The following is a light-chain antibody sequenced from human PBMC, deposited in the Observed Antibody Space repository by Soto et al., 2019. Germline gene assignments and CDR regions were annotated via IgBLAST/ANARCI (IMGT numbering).Light chain of an antibody. CDR1: SSDVGGYNY. J-gene: IGLJ3*02. Sequence: QSVLTQPASVSGSPGQSITISCTGTSSDVGGYNYVSWYQQHPGKAPKLMIYEVSNRPSGVSNRFSGSKSGNTASLTISGLQAEDEADDYCSSYTSSSTRVFGGRTKLTVL. CDR2: EVS. CDR3: SSYTSSSTRV. V-gene: IGLV2-14*01.